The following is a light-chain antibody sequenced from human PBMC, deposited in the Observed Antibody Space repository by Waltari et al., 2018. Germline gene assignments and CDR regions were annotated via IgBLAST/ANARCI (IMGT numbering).Light chain of an antibody. CDR1: SSTIGTHT. CDR3: VAWDDSLNAYV. J-gene: IGLJ1*01. V-gene: IGLV1-44*01. CDR2: SDN. Sequence: QSVLTQPSSASGTPGQRVTISCSGSSSTIGTHTLTWYQHLPGTAPKVLIYSDNQRHSGVPNRFSGSKSGTSASLAIVGLQSEDEADYFCVAWDDSLNAYVFGTGTKVTVL.